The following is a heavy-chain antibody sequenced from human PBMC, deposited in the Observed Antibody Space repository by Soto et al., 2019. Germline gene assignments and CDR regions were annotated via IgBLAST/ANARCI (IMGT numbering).Heavy chain of an antibody. CDR3: AKEGGGGSYIHL. V-gene: IGHV3-23*01. J-gene: IGHJ5*02. CDR1: GFTFSSYA. D-gene: IGHD3-10*01. Sequence: EVQLLESGGGLVQPGGSLRLSCAASGFTFSSYAMSWVRQAPGKGLEWVSAIGSSGSSTYYADSVMGRFTISRDNSKNTLNQQLKSLRPEDTAVYPCAKEGGGGSYIHLWGQGTLVTVSS. CDR2: IGSSGSST.